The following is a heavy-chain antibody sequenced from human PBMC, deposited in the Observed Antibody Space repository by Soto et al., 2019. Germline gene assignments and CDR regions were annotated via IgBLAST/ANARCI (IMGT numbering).Heavy chain of an antibody. CDR3: ARRRGSNGWFDL. Sequence: QVQLVQSGAEVKKPGASVKVSCKASGYTFINYDINWVRQATGQGLEWVGWMNPDSGNTGYAQNFQGRDTMTGNNSRSSVYMELSSLTSEDTAVYYCARRRGSNGWFDLWGQGTLVTVSS. CDR1: GYTFINYD. D-gene: IGHD2-8*01. CDR2: MNPDSGNT. V-gene: IGHV1-8*01. J-gene: IGHJ5*02.